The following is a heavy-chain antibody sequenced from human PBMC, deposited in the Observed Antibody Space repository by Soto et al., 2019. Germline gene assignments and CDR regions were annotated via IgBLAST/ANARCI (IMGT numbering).Heavy chain of an antibody. CDR3: AKDSINYYDSSGYYGLDY. CDR2: ISYDGSNK. D-gene: IGHD3-22*01. CDR1: GFTFSSYG. J-gene: IGHJ4*02. V-gene: IGHV3-30*18. Sequence: GGSLRLSCAASGFTFSSYGMHWVRQAPGKGLEWVAVISYDGSNKYYADSVKGRFTISRDNSKNTLYLQMNSLRAEDTAVYYCAKDSINYYDSSGYYGLDYWGQGTLVTVSS.